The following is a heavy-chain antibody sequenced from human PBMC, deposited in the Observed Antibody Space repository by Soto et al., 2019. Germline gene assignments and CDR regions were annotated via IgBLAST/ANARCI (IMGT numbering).Heavy chain of an antibody. J-gene: IGHJ3*02. CDR3: ARGDYYDTSGPLSDAFDI. D-gene: IGHD3-22*01. V-gene: IGHV3-7*04. Sequence: EVQLVESGGGLVQPGGSLRLSCAASGFTFNNYWMSWVRQAPGKGLEWVANIKPDGSEKWYVDSVKGRFTISRDNAKNSLYLQMNSLRAEDTAVYYCARGDYYDTSGPLSDAFDIWGQGTMVTVSS. CDR1: GFTFNNYW. CDR2: IKPDGSEK.